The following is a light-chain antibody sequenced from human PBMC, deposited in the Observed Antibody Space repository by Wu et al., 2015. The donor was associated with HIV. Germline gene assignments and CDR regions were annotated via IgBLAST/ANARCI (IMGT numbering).Light chain of an antibody. V-gene: IGKV3-20*01. J-gene: IGKJ2*01. CDR1: QSFSSF. CDR2: GAA. Sequence: EIVLTQSPGTLSLSPGEGATLSCRASQSFSSFLAWYQQKPGQAPRLLIYGAASRATGIPDRFSGSESETDFTLTISRLEPEDFAVYYCQQYGSSPYTFGQGTKLEI. CDR3: QQYGSSPYT.